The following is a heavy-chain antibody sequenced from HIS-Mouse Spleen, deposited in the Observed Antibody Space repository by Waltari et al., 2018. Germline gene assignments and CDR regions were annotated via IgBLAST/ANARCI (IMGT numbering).Heavy chain of an antibody. CDR1: GGSISSSSYY. V-gene: IGHV4-39*07. D-gene: IGHD6-13*01. J-gene: IGHJ2*01. CDR2: IYYSGGP. Sequence: QLQLQESGPGLVKPSETLSLTCTVSGGSISSSSYYWGWIRQPPGKGLEWIGGIYYSGGPSHHPALKSRVTISVDTSKNQFSLKLSSVTAADTAVYYCAREIPYSSSWYDWYFDLWGRGTLVTVSS. CDR3: AREIPYSSSWYDWYFDL.